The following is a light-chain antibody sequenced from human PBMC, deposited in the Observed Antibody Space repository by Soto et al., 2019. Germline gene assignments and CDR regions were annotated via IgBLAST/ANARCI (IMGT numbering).Light chain of an antibody. Sequence: ERVMTQSPATLSVSPGERATLSCRASESVSNNLAWYQQKPGQAPRLLIYGASTRATGIPARFSGSGSGTEFTLTISSLQSEDFAVYYCQQYYNWPRTFGQGTKLDIK. J-gene: IGKJ2*01. CDR1: ESVSNN. CDR2: GAS. CDR3: QQYYNWPRT. V-gene: IGKV3-15*01.